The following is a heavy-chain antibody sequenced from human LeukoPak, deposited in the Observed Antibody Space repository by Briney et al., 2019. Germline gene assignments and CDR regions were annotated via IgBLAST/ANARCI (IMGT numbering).Heavy chain of an antibody. Sequence: GGSLRLSCAASGFTFSSYSMNWVRQAPGKGLEWVSSISSSSSYISYADSVKGRFTISRDNAKNSLYLQMNSPRAEDTAFFYWAREPYYDILTGYSKHDAFDIWGQGTMVTVSS. CDR2: ISSSSSYI. V-gene: IGHV3-21*01. D-gene: IGHD3-9*01. CDR1: GFTFSSYS. J-gene: IGHJ3*02. CDR3: AREPYYDILTGYSKHDAFDI.